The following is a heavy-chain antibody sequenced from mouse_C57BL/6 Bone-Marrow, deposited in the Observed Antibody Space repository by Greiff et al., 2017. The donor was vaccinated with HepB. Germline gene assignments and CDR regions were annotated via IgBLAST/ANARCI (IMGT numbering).Heavy chain of an antibody. CDR1: GYAFSSSW. J-gene: IGHJ2*01. Sequence: VQLQESGPELVKPGASVKISFKASGYAFSSSWMNWVKQRPGKGLEWIGRIYPGDGDTNYNGKFKGKATLTADKSSSTAYMQLSSLTSEDSAVYFCARPPDYGRDYWGQGTTLTVSS. D-gene: IGHD2-4*01. V-gene: IGHV1-82*01. CDR2: IYPGDGDT. CDR3: ARPPDYGRDY.